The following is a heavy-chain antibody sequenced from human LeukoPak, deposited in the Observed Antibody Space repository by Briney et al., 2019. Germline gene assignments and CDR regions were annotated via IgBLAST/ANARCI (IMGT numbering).Heavy chain of an antibody. J-gene: IGHJ4*02. CDR2: INHSGST. D-gene: IGHD3-22*01. CDR1: GGSFSGYY. V-gene: IGHV4-34*01. CDR3: ARGDNYYDSREFDY. Sequence: LETLSLTCAVYGGSFSGYYWSWIRQPPEKGLEWIGEINHSGSTNYNPSLKSRVTISVDTSKNQFSLKLSSVTAADTAVYYCARGDNYYDSREFDYWGQGTLVTVSS.